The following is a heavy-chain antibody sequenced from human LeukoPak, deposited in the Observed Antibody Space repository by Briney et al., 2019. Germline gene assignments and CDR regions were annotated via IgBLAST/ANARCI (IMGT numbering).Heavy chain of an antibody. CDR2: IYYSGST. V-gene: IGHV4-59*08. CDR3: ARQGAVAGTFDY. CDR1: GGSINSYY. J-gene: IGHJ4*02. Sequence: SETLSLTCTVSGGSINSYYWNWIRQPPGKGLEWIGYIYYSGSTNYNPSLKSRVNISVDTSKKQFSLNLTSVSAADTAVYYCARQGAVAGTFDYWGQGTLVTVSS. D-gene: IGHD6-19*01.